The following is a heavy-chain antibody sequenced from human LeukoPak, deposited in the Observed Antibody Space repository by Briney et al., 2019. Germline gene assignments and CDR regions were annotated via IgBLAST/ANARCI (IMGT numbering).Heavy chain of an antibody. J-gene: IGHJ4*02. V-gene: IGHV1-69*02. D-gene: IGHD2-15*01. Sequence: GASVKVSCKASRGTFSSYTISWVRQAPGQGLEWMGRIIPILGIANYAQKFQGRVTITADKSTSTAYMELSSLRSEDTAVYYCASEYCSGGSCYPVDYWGQGTLVTVSS. CDR3: ASEYCSGGSCYPVDY. CDR1: RGTFSSYT. CDR2: IIPILGIA.